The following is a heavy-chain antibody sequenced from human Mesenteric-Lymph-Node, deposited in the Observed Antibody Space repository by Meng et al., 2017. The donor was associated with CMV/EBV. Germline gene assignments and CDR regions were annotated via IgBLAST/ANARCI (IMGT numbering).Heavy chain of an antibody. CDR1: GFSLNTHGVG. CDR2: IYWNDDK. D-gene: IGHD4-17*01. J-gene: IGHJ4*02. Sequence: SGPTLVKPTQTLTLTCTFSGFSLNTHGVGVAWIRQPPGKAPEWLALIYWNDDKNYSPSLKSRLTITKDTSKNQVVLSMINMDPVDTATYFCVHSNSGDYGNYWGQGTPVTVSS. V-gene: IGHV2-5*01. CDR3: VHSNSGDYGNY.